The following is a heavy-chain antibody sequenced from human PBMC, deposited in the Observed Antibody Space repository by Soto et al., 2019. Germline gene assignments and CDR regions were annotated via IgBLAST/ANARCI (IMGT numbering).Heavy chain of an antibody. D-gene: IGHD4-17*01. V-gene: IGHV5-51*01. Sequence: GESLKISCKGSGYSFTSYWIGWVRQMPGKGLEWMGIIYPGDSDTRYSPSFQGQVTISADKSISTAYLQWSSLKASDTAMYYCARPRGGYGDYITNWFDPWGQGTLVTVS. CDR2: IYPGDSDT. CDR1: GYSFTSYW. J-gene: IGHJ5*02. CDR3: ARPRGGYGDYITNWFDP.